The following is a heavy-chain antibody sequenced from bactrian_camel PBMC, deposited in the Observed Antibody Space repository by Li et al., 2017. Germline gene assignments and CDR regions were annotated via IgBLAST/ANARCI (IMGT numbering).Heavy chain of an antibody. V-gene: IGHV3-2*01. CDR3: AADPGSRTSCLAQSLYKY. Sequence: VQLVESGGGSVQAGGSLKLSCIASAYNTESGYMGWFRQAPGKRREGVACIFGDTRLTYYSNSVKGRVTVSQDHAKNTLYLQIHTLQPEDTARYFCAADPGSRTSCLAQSLYKYWGQGTQVTVS. CDR2: IFGDTRLT. D-gene: IGHD5*01. CDR1: AYNTESGY. J-gene: IGHJ4*01.